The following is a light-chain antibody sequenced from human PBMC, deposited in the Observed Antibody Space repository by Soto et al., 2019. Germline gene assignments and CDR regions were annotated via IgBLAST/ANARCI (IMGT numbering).Light chain of an antibody. J-gene: IGKJ5*01. Sequence: EIMLTQSPGTLSLSPGERATLSCRAIQSISNTYLVWYQQKPGQAPRLLIYGASSRASGIPDRFGGSGSGTEFTLTISSLQSEDFAVYYCQQYNNWPPITFGQGTRLEIK. CDR2: GAS. CDR3: QQYNNWPPIT. CDR1: QSISNTY. V-gene: IGKV3-20*01.